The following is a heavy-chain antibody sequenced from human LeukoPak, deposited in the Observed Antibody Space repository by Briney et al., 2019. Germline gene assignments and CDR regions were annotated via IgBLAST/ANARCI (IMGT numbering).Heavy chain of an antibody. CDR2: IYYSGST. CDR3: ARDGIGQQLEANWYFDL. CDR1: GGSISSYY. D-gene: IGHD6-13*01. J-gene: IGHJ2*01. V-gene: IGHV4-59*01. Sequence: SETLSLTCTVSGGSISSYYWSWIRQPPWKGLEWIGYIYYSGSTNYNPSLKSRVTISVDTSKNQFSLKLSSVTAADTAVYYCARDGIGQQLEANWYFDLWGRGTLVTVSS.